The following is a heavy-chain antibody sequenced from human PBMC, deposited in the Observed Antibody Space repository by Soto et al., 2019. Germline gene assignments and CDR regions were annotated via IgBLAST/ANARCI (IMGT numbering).Heavy chain of an antibody. CDR1: GFTFSSYG. V-gene: IGHV3-33*01. Sequence: GGSLRLSCAASGFTFSSYGMHWVRQAPGKGLEWVAVIWYDGSNKYYADSVKGRFTISRDNSKNTLYLQMNSLRAEDTAVYYCARDVRICSSTSCYYYGMDVWGQGTTVTVSS. J-gene: IGHJ6*02. CDR3: ARDVRICSSTSCYYYGMDV. D-gene: IGHD2-2*01. CDR2: IWYDGSNK.